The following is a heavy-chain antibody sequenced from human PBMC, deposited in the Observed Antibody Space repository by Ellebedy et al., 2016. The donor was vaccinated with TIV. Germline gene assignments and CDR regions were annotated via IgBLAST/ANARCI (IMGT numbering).Heavy chain of an antibody. CDR1: GFSLSSYW. D-gene: IGHD3-10*01. Sequence: GESLKTSCAASGFSLSSYWMHWVRQAPGKGLEWVANIKQDGSEKYYVDSVKGRFTISRDNAKNSLYLQMNSLSAEDTAVYFCGRAIGSGSCYWGQGTLVTVSS. V-gene: IGHV3-7*01. CDR3: GRAIGSGSCY. J-gene: IGHJ4*02. CDR2: IKQDGSEK.